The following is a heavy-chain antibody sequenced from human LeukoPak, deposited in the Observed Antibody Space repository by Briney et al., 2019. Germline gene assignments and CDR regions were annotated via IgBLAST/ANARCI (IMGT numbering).Heavy chain of an antibody. Sequence: GGSLRLSCAASGFTFSSYAMHWVRQAPGKGLEWVAVISYDGSNKYYADSVKGRFTISRDNSKNTLYLQMNSLRAEGTAVYYCAREGIAVAGTAHFDYWGQGTLVTVSS. V-gene: IGHV3-30-3*01. CDR1: GFTFSSYA. CDR3: AREGIAVAGTAHFDY. D-gene: IGHD6-19*01. CDR2: ISYDGSNK. J-gene: IGHJ4*02.